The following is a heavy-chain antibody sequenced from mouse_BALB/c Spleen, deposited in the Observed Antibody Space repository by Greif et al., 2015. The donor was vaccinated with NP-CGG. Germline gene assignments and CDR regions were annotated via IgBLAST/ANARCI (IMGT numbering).Heavy chain of an antibody. Sequence: VQLQQSGPELVKPGASVKMSCKASGYTFTSYVMHWVKQKPGQGLEWIGYINPYNDGTKYNEKFKGKATLTSDKSSGTAYMELSSLTAEDSAVYYCARSPYGSRTYWYFDVWGAGTTVTVSS. CDR3: ARSPYGSRTYWYFDV. V-gene: IGHV1-14*01. CDR2: INPYNDGT. J-gene: IGHJ1*01. CDR1: GYTFTSYV. D-gene: IGHD1-1*01.